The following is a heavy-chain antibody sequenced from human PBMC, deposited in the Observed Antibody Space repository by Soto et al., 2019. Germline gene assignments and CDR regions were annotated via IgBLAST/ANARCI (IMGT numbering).Heavy chain of an antibody. D-gene: IGHD5-18*01. CDR2: ISTLNGHT. CDR3: ARRVQVWLPDYYGMDV. Sequence: QAQLVQSGAEVKKPGASVNVSCKASGYDYVTYAITWVRQRPGQGLEWMGWISTLNGHTNYAQNFQGRVTMTTDTSTRIVHLELRSLSSDDTAVYYCARRVQVWLPDYYGMDVWGQGTTVTVSS. J-gene: IGHJ6*02. V-gene: IGHV1-18*01. CDR1: GYDYVTYA.